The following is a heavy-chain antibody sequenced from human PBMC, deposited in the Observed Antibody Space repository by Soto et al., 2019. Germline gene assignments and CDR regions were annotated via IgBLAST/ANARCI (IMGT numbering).Heavy chain of an antibody. Sequence: EVQLVESGGGLVQPGRSLRLSCAASGFTFDDYAMHWVRQAPGKGLEWVSGISWNSGSIGDADSVKGRFTISRDNAKNSLYLQMNSLRAEDTALYYCAKDAITMVRGVISYYGMDVWGQGTTVTVSS. CDR3: AKDAITMVRGVISYYGMDV. D-gene: IGHD3-10*01. V-gene: IGHV3-9*01. CDR2: ISWNSGSI. CDR1: GFTFDDYA. J-gene: IGHJ6*02.